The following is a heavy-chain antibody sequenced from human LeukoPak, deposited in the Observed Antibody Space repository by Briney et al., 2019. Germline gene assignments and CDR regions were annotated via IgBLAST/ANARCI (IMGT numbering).Heavy chain of an antibody. CDR3: ARGSVTGYYTFDY. CDR1: GGSFSGYY. J-gene: IGHJ4*02. CDR2: INHSGST. V-gene: IGHV4-34*01. D-gene: IGHD3-9*01. Sequence: SETLSLTCAVYGGSFSGYYWSWIRQPPGKGLEWIGEINHSGSTNYNPSLKSRVTISVDTSKNQFSLKLSSVTAADTTVYYCARGSVTGYYTFDYWGQGTLVTVSS.